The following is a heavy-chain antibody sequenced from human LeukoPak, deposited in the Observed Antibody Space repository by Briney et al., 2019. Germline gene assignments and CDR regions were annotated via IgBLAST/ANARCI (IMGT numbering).Heavy chain of an antibody. CDR2: IYYSGST. CDR1: GGSIGSYY. Sequence: PSETLFLTCTVSGGSIGSYYWSWIRQPPGKGLEWIGYIYYSGSTNYNPSLKSRVTISVDTSKNQFSLKLSSVTAADTAVYYCARGLSSIFGVASSYFDYWGQGTLVTVSS. J-gene: IGHJ4*02. D-gene: IGHD3-3*01. CDR3: ARGLSSIFGVASSYFDY. V-gene: IGHV4-59*01.